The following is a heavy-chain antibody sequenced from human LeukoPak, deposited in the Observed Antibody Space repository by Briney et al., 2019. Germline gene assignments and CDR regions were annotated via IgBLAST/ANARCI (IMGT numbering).Heavy chain of an antibody. J-gene: IGHJ6*02. CDR2: INHSGRT. CDR1: GGSFSGYY. V-gene: IGHV4-34*01. CDR3: ARVRVDIVATIQGPQDVYYYYGMDV. D-gene: IGHD5-12*01. Sequence: SETLSLTCAVYGGSFSGYYWSWVRQPPGKGVEWRGEINHSGRTNYNPSLKRRVTISVDTSKNQFSLKLSSVPAADTAVYYCARVRVDIVATIQGPQDVYYYYGMDVWGQGTTVTVSS.